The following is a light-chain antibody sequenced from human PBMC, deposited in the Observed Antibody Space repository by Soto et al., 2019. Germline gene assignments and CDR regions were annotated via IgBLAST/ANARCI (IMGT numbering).Light chain of an antibody. V-gene: IGKV1-8*01. J-gene: IGKJ5*01. CDR2: AAS. CDR3: QQYNSYIT. Sequence: AIGMGQSSSSLPASTGDRVTITCRASQGISSYLACYQQKPGKAPKLLIYAASTVQSGVPSMFSGSGSGTDFTLTISRLQSEDFANYYCQQYNSYITFGQGTRLEIK. CDR1: QGISSY.